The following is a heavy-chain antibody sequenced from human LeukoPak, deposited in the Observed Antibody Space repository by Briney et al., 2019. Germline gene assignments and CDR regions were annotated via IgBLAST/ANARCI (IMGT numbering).Heavy chain of an antibody. CDR1: GFTFSTYG. D-gene: IGHD4-17*01. CDR2: IRYDGSRK. Sequence: GGSLRLSCAASGFTFSTYGMHWVRQAPGKGLEWVAFIRYDGSRKYLADSVKGRFTISRDNSKNTLYLQMNNLRAEDTAVYYCAKDSTGITTVTGDGYWGQGTLVTVSS. V-gene: IGHV3-30*02. CDR3: AKDSTGITTVTGDGY. J-gene: IGHJ4*02.